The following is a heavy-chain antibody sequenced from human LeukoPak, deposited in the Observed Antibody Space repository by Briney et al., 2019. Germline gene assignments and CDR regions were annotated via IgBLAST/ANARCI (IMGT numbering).Heavy chain of an antibody. Sequence: ASVKVSCKASAYTFTGYYMHWVRQAPGQGLEWMGWINPNSGGTNYAQKFQGRVTMTRDTSISTAYMELRSLRSDDTAVYYCARAGLRWYYYFDYWGQGTLVTVSS. CDR3: ARAGLRWYYYFDY. V-gene: IGHV1-2*02. CDR2: INPNSGGT. J-gene: IGHJ4*02. CDR1: AYTFTGYY. D-gene: IGHD4-23*01.